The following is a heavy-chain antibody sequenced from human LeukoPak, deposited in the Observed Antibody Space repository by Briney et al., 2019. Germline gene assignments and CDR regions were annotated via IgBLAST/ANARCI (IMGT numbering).Heavy chain of an antibody. CDR3: AKAPVTSYRGAFCFPFDD. CDR1: GFTFSSYA. V-gene: IGHV3-23*01. J-gene: IGHJ4*02. CDR2: MSSSDDGR. Sequence: GGTLRLSCAASGFTFSSYAMSWVRQAPGKGLEWVSAMSSSDDGRYYAAPVRGRFTISRDTSRSTLYLQMNSLRAEDAAVYYCAKAPVTSYRGAFCFPFDDWGQGTLVTVSS. D-gene: IGHD2/OR15-2a*01.